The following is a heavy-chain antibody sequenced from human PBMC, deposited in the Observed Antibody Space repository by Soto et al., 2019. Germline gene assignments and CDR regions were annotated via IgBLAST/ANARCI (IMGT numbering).Heavy chain of an antibody. J-gene: IGHJ4*02. V-gene: IGHV4-59*08. CDR2: IYFGGTT. Sequence: QVQLQESGPGLVKPSETLSLTCTVSGGSISPYYWSWIRQPPGKGLEWIGYIYFGGTTTYNPSLKSRVSMSVDTSKIQFSLELTSVTAADTAVYYCARLGGFFHALDSWGQGTLVTVSS. CDR1: GGSISPYY. D-gene: IGHD2-15*01. CDR3: ARLGGFFHALDS.